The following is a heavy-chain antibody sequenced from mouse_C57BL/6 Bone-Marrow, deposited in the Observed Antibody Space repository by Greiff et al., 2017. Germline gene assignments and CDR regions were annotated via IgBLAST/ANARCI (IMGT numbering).Heavy chain of an antibody. J-gene: IGHJ1*03. D-gene: IGHD1-1*01. CDR2: IDPNSGGT. CDR1: GYTFTSYW. CDR3: ARGGNYCGSSYVDWYFDV. Sequence: QVQLKQPGAELVKPGASVKLSCKASGYTFTSYWMHWVKQRPGRGLEWIGRIDPNSGGTKYNEKFKSKATLTVDKPSSTAYMQLSSLTSEDSAVYYCARGGNYCGSSYVDWYFDVWGTGTAVTVSA. V-gene: IGHV1-72*01.